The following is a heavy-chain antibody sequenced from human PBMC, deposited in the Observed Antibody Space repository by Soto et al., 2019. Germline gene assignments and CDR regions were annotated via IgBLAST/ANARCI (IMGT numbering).Heavy chain of an antibody. J-gene: IGHJ4*02. CDR3: ARDYYYDSSGYLPTG. CDR2: IWYDGSNK. D-gene: IGHD3-22*01. V-gene: IGHV3-33*01. CDR1: GFTVSSYG. Sequence: QPGGSLRLSCAASGFTVSSYGMHWVRQAPGKGLEWVAVIWYDGSNKYYADSVKGRFTISRDNSKNTLYLQMNSLRAEDTAVYYCARDYYYDSSGYLPTGWGQGTLVTVSS.